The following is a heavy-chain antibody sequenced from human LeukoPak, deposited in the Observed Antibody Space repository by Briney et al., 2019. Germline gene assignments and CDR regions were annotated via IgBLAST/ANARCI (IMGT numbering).Heavy chain of an antibody. Sequence: GGSLRLSCAASGFTFSSYAMSWVRQAPGEGLEWVSAISGSGGSTYYADSVKGRFTISRDNSKNTLYLQMNSLRAEDTAVYYCAKDQSVYYYDSSGYYYYFDYWGQGTLVTVSS. CDR3: AKDQSVYYYDSSGYYYYFDY. CDR1: GFTFSSYA. V-gene: IGHV3-23*01. J-gene: IGHJ4*02. D-gene: IGHD3-22*01. CDR2: ISGSGGST.